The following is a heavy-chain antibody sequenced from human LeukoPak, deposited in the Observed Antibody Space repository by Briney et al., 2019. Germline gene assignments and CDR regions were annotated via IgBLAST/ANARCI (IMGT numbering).Heavy chain of an antibody. CDR1: GFIFRTYW. Sequence: PGGSLRLSCAASGFIFRTYWMSWVRQAPGKGLEWVASIKQDGSETYYLDPVKGRFTISRDNAENSLYLQMNSLRVEDTAVYYCVREGTTVALFDYWGQGSLVTVSS. CDR3: VREGTTVALFDY. CDR2: IKQDGSET. D-gene: IGHD6-19*01. J-gene: IGHJ4*02. V-gene: IGHV3-7*01.